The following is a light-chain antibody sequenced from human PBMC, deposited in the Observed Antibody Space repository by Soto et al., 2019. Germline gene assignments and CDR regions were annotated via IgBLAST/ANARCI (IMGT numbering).Light chain of an antibody. V-gene: IGKV1-5*03. CDR3: QQYNSYSRT. Sequence: DIQMTQSPSTLSASVGDRVTITCRASQSISSWLAWYQQKPWKAPKLLIYKASSLESGVPSRFRGSGSGTEFTPTILSLKHDDFATYSCQQYNSYSRTFGQGTKLEIK. CDR2: KAS. J-gene: IGKJ2*01. CDR1: QSISSW.